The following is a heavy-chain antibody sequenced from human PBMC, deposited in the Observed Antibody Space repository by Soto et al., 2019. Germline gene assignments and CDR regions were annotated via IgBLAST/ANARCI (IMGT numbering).Heavy chain of an antibody. V-gene: IGHV1-18*01. CDR3: AREKAYCSGGFCYKSFDY. CDR2: ISPYNTNT. CDR1: GYIFTNYA. J-gene: IGHJ4*02. Sequence: ASVKVSCKASGYIFTNYAIHWVRQAPGQRLEWLGWISPYNTNTNYAQKFQGRVTMTTDTSPSTAYMELRNLRSDDTAVYYCAREKAYCSGGFCYKSFDYWGQGTPVTVSS. D-gene: IGHD2-15*01.